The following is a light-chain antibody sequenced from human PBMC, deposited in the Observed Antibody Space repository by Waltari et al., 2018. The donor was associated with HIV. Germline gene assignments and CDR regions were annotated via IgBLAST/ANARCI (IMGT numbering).Light chain of an antibody. J-gene: IGLJ2*01. Sequence: QTVVTQEPSLSVSPGGTVTLTCGLSSGSVSTSYYPTWLQQTPGQPPRTLIFNTHTRSSGVPDRFSGSILGNQAALTIAGAQADDESDYYCVVYLGSGTWVFGGGTKLTVL. CDR3: VVYLGSGTWV. CDR1: SGSVSTSYY. CDR2: NTH. V-gene: IGLV8-61*01.